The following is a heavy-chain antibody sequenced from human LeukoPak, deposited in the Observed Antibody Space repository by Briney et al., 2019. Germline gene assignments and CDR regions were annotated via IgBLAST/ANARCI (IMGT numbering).Heavy chain of an antibody. CDR1: GFTFSSSA. CDR2: ISGSGEST. J-gene: IGHJ4*02. CDR3: ATTLCGSTSCYHFDY. D-gene: IGHD2-2*01. Sequence: GGSLRLSCAASGFTFSSSAMSWVRQAPGKGLEFVSAISGSGESTYYADSVKGRFTISRDTSKNTLYLQMNSLRAEDTAVYYCATTLCGSTSCYHFDYWGQGTLVTVSS. V-gene: IGHV3-23*01.